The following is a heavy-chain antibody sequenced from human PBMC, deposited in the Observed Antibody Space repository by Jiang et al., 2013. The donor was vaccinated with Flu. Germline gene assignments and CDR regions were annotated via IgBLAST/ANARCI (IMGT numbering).Heavy chain of an antibody. Sequence: QLLESGGGLVQPGGSLRLACAASGFTFGNYAIYWVRQAPRRGAGSGVSSISGSGGSSYYADSVKGRFTISRDTSKNTVYLQMNSLRAGDTAVYFCAKDLNTRIPFQGYFDYWGQGTLVTVSS. D-gene: IGHD2-2*01. CDR2: ISGSGGSS. CDR1: GFTFGNYA. V-gene: IGHV3-23*01. J-gene: IGHJ4*02. CDR3: AKDLNTRIPFQGYFDY.